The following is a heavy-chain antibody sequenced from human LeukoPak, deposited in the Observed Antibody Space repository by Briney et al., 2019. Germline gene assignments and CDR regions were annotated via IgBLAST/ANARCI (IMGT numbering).Heavy chain of an antibody. CDR2: IWYDGSNK. Sequence: GRPLRLSCAASGFTFSSYGMHWVRQAPGKGLEWVAVIWYDGSNKYYADSVKGRFTISRDNSKNTLYLQMNSLRAEDTAVYYCARPYRASSSMGYFDYWGQGSLVTVSS. CDR3: ARPYRASSSMGYFDY. D-gene: IGHD6-6*01. J-gene: IGHJ4*02. V-gene: IGHV3-33*01. CDR1: GFTFSSYG.